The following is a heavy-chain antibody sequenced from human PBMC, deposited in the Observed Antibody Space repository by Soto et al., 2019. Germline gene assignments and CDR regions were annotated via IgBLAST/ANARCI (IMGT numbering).Heavy chain of an antibody. J-gene: IGHJ6*02. V-gene: IGHV4-34*01. CDR2: INHSGST. CDR3: ARGGYCSSTSCFSRYYYGMDV. Sequence: SETLSLTCAVYGGSFSGYYWSWIRQPPGKGLEWIGEINHSGSTNYNPSLKSRVTISVDTSKNQFSLKLSSVTAADTAVYYCARGGYCSSTSCFSRYYYGMDVWGQGTTVTVS. D-gene: IGHD2-2*01. CDR1: GGSFSGYY.